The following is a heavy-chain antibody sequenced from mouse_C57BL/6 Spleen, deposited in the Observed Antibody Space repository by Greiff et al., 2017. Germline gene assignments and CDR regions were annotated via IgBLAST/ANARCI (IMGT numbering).Heavy chain of an antibody. CDR3: ANYHGSRRDNFDY. J-gene: IGHJ2*01. CDR2: INPSKGGT. V-gene: IGHV1-53*01. D-gene: IGHD1-1*01. CDR1: GYTFTSYW. Sequence: QVQLKQPGTELVKPGASVKLSCKASGYTFTSYWMPWVKQRPGQGLEWSGNINPSKGGTNYNEKFKSKATLTVDKSSSTAYMQLSSLTSEDSAVYYCANYHGSRRDNFDYWGQGTTLTVSS.